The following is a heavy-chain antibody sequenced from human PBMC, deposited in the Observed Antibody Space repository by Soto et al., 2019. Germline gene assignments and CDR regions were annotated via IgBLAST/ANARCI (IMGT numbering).Heavy chain of an antibody. CDR3: TRGVLA. Sequence: SETLSHTCSVSGGSVNSGGYSWSWIRQPPGKGLEWIGFISPSGSPAYNPSLKSRVTISVDRSNNQISLELSSVTAADTAVYFCTRGVLAWGPGTLVTVS. V-gene: IGHV4-30-2*01. J-gene: IGHJ5*02. CDR1: GGSVNSGGYS. CDR2: ISPSGSP. D-gene: IGHD2-8*01.